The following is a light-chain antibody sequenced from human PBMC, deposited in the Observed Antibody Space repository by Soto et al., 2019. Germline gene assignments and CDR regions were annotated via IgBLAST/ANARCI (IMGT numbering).Light chain of an antibody. Sequence: QSVLPQPPSASGSPGQSVTISCTGTSSDVGGYNYVSWYQHPPGKAPKPIIYAVYKRPSGVPDRFPGSKSGNTAALTFSELQAEDEADYYFSSYVGTNSYVFGTGTKVTVL. CDR1: SSDVGGYNY. CDR3: SSYVGTNSYV. J-gene: IGLJ1*01. V-gene: IGLV2-8*01. CDR2: AVY.